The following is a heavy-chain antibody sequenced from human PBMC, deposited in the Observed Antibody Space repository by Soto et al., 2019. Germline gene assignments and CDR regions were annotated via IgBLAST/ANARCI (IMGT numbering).Heavy chain of an antibody. Sequence: QVQLQQWGAGLLKPSETLSLTCVVYGGSFSGFYWSWIRQPPGKGLEWIGEINHSGSTNYKPSLKSRVTISGDMSKKQYSLKLSSVTAADTAVYYCARNSKYYIGAGAYDIWGQGTMVTVSS. CDR3: ARNSKYYIGAGAYDI. V-gene: IGHV4-34*01. CDR1: GGSFSGFY. D-gene: IGHD3-10*01. J-gene: IGHJ3*02. CDR2: INHSGST.